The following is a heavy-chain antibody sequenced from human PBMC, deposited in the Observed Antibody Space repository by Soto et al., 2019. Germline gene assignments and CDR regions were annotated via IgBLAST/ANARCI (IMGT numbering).Heavy chain of an antibody. CDR2: ITHRGDYT. CDR1: GLTFSDYY. V-gene: IGHV3-11*05. Sequence: QVQMVESGGGWVKPGGSLRLSCAASGLTFSDYYMSWIRQAPGKGLEWVSYITHRGDYTKYADSVQGRSTISRDNAKNSLYRQMNSLRAEDTAVYYCARKLAGSDVWGHGTRVIFSS. J-gene: IGHJ6*02. CDR3: ARKLAGSDV. D-gene: IGHD1-7*01.